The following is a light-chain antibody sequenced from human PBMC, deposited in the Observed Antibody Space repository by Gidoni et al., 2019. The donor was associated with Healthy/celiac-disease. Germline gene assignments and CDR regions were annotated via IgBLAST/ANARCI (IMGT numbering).Light chain of an antibody. J-gene: IGKJ4*01. CDR1: QSVSSSY. V-gene: IGKV3-20*01. CDR2: GAS. Sequence: EIVLTQSPGTLSLSPGERATLSCRDSQSVSSSYLAWYQQKPGQAPRLLIYGASSRATGIPDRFSGSGSGTDFTLTISRLEPEDFAVYYCQQYGSSPGTFXGXTKVEMK. CDR3: QQYGSSPGT.